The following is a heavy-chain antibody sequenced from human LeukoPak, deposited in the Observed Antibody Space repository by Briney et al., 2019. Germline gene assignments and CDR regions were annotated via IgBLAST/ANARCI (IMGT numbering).Heavy chain of an antibody. Sequence: PGGSLRLSCAASGFTFDDYGMSWVRQVPGKGLVWVSRINDDGSATFYADSVKSRFTISRDNAKNTLFLQINSLRAEDTAVYYCAREILAPGKTHDYWGQGTLVTVSS. CDR1: GFTFDDYG. CDR3: AREILAPGKTHDY. CDR2: INDDGSAT. V-gene: IGHV3-74*01. J-gene: IGHJ4*02.